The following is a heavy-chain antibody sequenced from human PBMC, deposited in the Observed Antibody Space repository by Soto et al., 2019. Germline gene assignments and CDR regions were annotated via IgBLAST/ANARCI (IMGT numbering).Heavy chain of an antibody. Sequence: PGESLKISCQVSGYTFTIYWIGWVRQMPGKGLEWMGIISPSDSDTRYSPSFPGPVTISAEQTINTAYLQWGSLQATDPAIYYCARPASSGAGHFDLWGQVTPVTVSS. D-gene: IGHD3-10*01. CDR3: ARPASSGAGHFDL. V-gene: IGHV5-51*01. J-gene: IGHJ5*02. CDR1: GYTFTIYW. CDR2: ISPSDSDT.